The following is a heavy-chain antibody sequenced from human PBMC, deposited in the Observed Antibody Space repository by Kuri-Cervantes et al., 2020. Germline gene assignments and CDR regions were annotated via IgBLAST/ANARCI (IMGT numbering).Heavy chain of an antibody. Sequence: SETLSLTCTVSGGSISSGDYYWSWIRQPPGKGLEWIGYIYYSGSTYYNPSLKSRVTISVDTSKNQFTLKLSSVTAGDTAQYYCARLDSSSSGDYWGQGTLVTVSS. CDR2: IYYSGST. V-gene: IGHV4-30-4*01. CDR3: ARLDSSSSGDY. CDR1: GGSISSGDYY. J-gene: IGHJ4*02. D-gene: IGHD6-6*01.